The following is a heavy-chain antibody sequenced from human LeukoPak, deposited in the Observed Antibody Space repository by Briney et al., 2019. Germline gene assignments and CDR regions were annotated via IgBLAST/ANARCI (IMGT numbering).Heavy chain of an antibody. CDR3: ARVFRVPWHIDH. J-gene: IGHJ4*02. V-gene: IGHV4-39*07. Sequence: RPSETLSLTCTVSGGTISDTSFFWGWIRQPPGKGLEWIGTIYYTGSPYYSPSLKSRVSLSADTSRNQLSLRLTSVTAADTAFYYCARVFRVPWHIDHWGQGILVTVSS. D-gene: IGHD2/OR15-2a*01. CDR2: IYYTGSP. CDR1: GGTISDTSFF.